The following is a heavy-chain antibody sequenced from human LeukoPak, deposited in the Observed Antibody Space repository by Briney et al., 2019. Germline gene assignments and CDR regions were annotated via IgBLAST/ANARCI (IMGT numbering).Heavy chain of an antibody. CDR1: GFTFSSYW. CDR2: IKQDGSEK. J-gene: IGHJ4*02. Sequence: GGSLRLSCAASGFTFSSYWMSWVRQAPGKGLEWVANIKQDGSEKYYVDSVKGRYTISRDNAKNSLYLQMNSLRAEDTAVYYCARGRSGYPFDYWGQGTLVTVSS. CDR3: ARGRSGYPFDY. V-gene: IGHV3-7*01. D-gene: IGHD3-22*01.